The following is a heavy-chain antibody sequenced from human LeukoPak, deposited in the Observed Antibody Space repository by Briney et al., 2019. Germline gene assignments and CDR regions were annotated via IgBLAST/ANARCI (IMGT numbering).Heavy chain of an antibody. CDR3: AKDLFACSSTSCYSQSH. CDR1: GFTFSTYG. CDR2: ISGSGGFT. Sequence: GGSLRLSCPASGFTFSTYGMSWVRQAPGKGLEWVSAISGSGGFTYYADSVKGRFTISRDNSKHTLYLQMNSLRAEDTAVYYCAKDLFACSSTSCYSQSHWGQGTLVTVSS. D-gene: IGHD2-2*01. V-gene: IGHV3-23*01. J-gene: IGHJ4*02.